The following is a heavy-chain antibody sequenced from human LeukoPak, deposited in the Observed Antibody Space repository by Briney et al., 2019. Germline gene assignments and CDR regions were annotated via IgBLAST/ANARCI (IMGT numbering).Heavy chain of an antibody. Sequence: SVKVSCKASGGTFSSYAISWVRQAPGQGLEWMGGIIPIFGTANYAQKFQGRVTITADESTSTAYMELSRLRSEDTAVYYCAREDHSSGYYFDYWGQGTLVTVSS. V-gene: IGHV1-69*13. CDR2: IIPIFGTA. J-gene: IGHJ4*02. CDR3: AREDHSSGYYFDY. CDR1: GGTFSSYA. D-gene: IGHD6-19*01.